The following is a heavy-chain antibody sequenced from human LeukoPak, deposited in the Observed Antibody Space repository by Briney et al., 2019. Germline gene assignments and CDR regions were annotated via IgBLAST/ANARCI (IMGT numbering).Heavy chain of an antibody. V-gene: IGHV3-15*01. CDR2: IKSNSDGGTT. CDR1: GFSFSNSW. CDR3: TTDLSAVAGTFDY. D-gene: IGHD6-19*01. J-gene: IGHJ4*02. Sequence: GGSLRPSCAASGFSFSNSWMSWVRQAPGTGLEWVGRIKSNSDGGTTDYAAPVRGRFTISRDDSRNTLYLQMNSLKSEDTAVYYCTTDLSAVAGTFDYWGQGTLVTVSS.